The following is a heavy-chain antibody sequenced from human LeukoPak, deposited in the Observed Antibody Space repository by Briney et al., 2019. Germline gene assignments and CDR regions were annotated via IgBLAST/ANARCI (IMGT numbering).Heavy chain of an antibody. CDR2: MNPNSGNT. V-gene: IGHV1-8*01. J-gene: IGHJ4*02. D-gene: IGHD2-2*01. CDR3: ARDRAWAGYCSSTSCL. Sequence: GASVKVSCKASGYTFTSQDINWVRQATGQGLEWMGWMNPNSGNTGYAQKFQGRVIMTRDTSINTAYMELYSLRSDDTAVYYCARDRAWAGYCSSTSCLWGQGTLVTVSS. CDR1: GYTFTSQD.